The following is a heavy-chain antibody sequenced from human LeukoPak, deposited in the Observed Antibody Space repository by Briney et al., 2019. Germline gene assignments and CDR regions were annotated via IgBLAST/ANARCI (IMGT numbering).Heavy chain of an antibody. CDR2: ISYDGSNK. V-gene: IGHV3-30*03. Sequence: GGSLRLSCAASGFTFSSYGMHWVRQAPGKGLEWVAVISYDGSNKYYADSVKGRFTISRDNSKNTLYLQMNSLRAEDTAVYYCARGAKSLYFDYWGQGTLVTVSS. J-gene: IGHJ4*02. CDR1: GFTFSSYG. CDR3: ARGAKSLYFDY.